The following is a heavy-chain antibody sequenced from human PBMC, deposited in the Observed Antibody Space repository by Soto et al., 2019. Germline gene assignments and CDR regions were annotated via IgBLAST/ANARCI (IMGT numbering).Heavy chain of an antibody. J-gene: IGHJ4*02. CDR3: ARDPEARYYFDY. Sequence: GGSLRLSCAASGFTFSTYAMHWVRQAPGKGLEWVALVSDDESNKNYADSVKRRFTVSRDNSKNTLYLQMNNLRAADTAVYFCARDPEARYYFDYWGQGALVTVSA. CDR1: GFTFSTYA. V-gene: IGHV3-30-3*01. CDR2: VSDDESNK.